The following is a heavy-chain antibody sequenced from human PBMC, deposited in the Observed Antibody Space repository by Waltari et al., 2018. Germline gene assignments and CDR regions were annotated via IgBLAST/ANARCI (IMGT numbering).Heavy chain of an antibody. J-gene: IGHJ6*02. CDR3: ARAAGLRLLAYYFGGYGMDV. CDR2: VNHSGST. CDR1: GGSFSGYY. V-gene: IGHV4-34*01. Sequence: QVQLQQWGAGLLKPSETLSLTCAVYGGSFSGYYWSWIRQPPGKVLECVGEVNHSGSTNSNPSLKGRVTRSVDTSKNQFYLKLSSVTAAVTAVYYCARAAGLRLLAYYFGGYGMDVWGQGTTVTVSS. D-gene: IGHD3-3*01.